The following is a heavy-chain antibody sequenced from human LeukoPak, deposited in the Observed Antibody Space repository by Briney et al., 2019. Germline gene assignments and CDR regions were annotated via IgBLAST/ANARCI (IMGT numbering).Heavy chain of an antibody. CDR1: GFTFSSYA. CDR2: ISNNGGST. V-gene: IGHV3-64*01. J-gene: IGHJ4*02. D-gene: IGHD4-17*01. Sequence: GGSLRLSCAASGFTFSSYAMHWVRQAPGKGLEYVSAISNNGGSTYYANSVKGRITISRDNSKNTLYLQMGSLRAEDMAVYYCARGGEYGDYPSYFDYWGQGTLVTVSS. CDR3: ARGGEYGDYPSYFDY.